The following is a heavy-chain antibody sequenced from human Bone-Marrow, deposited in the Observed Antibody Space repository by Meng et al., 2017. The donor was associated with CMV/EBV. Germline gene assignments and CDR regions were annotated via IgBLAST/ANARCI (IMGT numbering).Heavy chain of an antibody. Sequence: GESLKISCAASGFTFSSYWMSWVRQAPGKGLEWVANIKQDGSEKYYVDSVKGRFTISRDNAKNSLYLQMNSLRAEDTAVYYCARDSDYSNYNWFDPWGQGTRVTVSS. CDR2: IKQDGSEK. V-gene: IGHV3-7*01. CDR3: ARDSDYSNYNWFDP. D-gene: IGHD4-11*01. CDR1: GFTFSSYW. J-gene: IGHJ5*02.